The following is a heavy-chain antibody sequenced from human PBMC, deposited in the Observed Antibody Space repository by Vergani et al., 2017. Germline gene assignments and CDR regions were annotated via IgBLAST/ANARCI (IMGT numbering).Heavy chain of an antibody. CDR3: ARAAAAANMDV. CDR2: ISSSSSYI. Sequence: EVQLVESGGGLVKPGGSLRLSCTASGFTFSSYSMNWVRQAPGKGLEWVSSISSSSSYIYYAESVKGRFTISRDNAKNSLYLQMNSLRAEDTAVYYCARAAAAANMDVWSQRTTVTVSS. V-gene: IGHV3-21*01. CDR1: GFTFSSYS. D-gene: IGHD6-13*01. J-gene: IGHJ6*02.